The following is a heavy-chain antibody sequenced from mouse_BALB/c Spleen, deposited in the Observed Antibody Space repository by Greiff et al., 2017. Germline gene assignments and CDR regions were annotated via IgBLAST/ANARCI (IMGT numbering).Heavy chain of an antibody. Sequence: EVQRVESGGGLVKPGGSLKLSCAASGFAFSSYDMSWVRQTPEKRLEWVAYISSGGGSTYYPDTVKGRFTISRDNAKNTLYLQMSSLKSEDTAMYYCARRATVDYWDQGTTLTVSS. J-gene: IGHJ2*01. CDR1: GFAFSSYD. CDR3: ARRATVDY. CDR2: ISSGGGST. D-gene: IGHD3-1*01. V-gene: IGHV5-12-1*01.